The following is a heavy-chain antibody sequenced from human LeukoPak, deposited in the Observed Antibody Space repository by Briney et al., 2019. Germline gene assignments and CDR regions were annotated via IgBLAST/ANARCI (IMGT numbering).Heavy chain of an antibody. J-gene: IGHJ5*02. V-gene: IGHV1-69*05. CDR3: ASAVVPAARGAHGWFYP. CDR1: GGTFSSYA. Sequence: SVKVSCKASGGTFSSYAISWVRQAPAQGLEWMGGIIPVFGTANYAQRFQGRVTINTDESTSTAYMELSSLRSEDTAVYYCASAVVPAARGAHGWFYPWGQGTLVTVSS. D-gene: IGHD2-2*01. CDR2: IIPVFGTA.